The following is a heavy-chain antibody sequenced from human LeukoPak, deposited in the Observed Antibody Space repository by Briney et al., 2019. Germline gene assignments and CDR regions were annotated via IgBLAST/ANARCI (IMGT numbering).Heavy chain of an antibody. CDR2: IYASGST. V-gene: IGHV4-61*02. CDR1: GGFISSSSFY. D-gene: IGHD3-22*01. J-gene: IGHJ6*03. CDR3: ARDPGVYDSYGYYYYYYEDV. Sequence: SQTLSLTCTVSGGFISSSSFYWSWIRQPAGKGLEWIGRIYASGSTNYNPSLKSRVTISLDTSKNQFSLKLSSVTATDTAMYYCARDPGVYDSYGYYYYYYEDVWGKGTTVTVSS.